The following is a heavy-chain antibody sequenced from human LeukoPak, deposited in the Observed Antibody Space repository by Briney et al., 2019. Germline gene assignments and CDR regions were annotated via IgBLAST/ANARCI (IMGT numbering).Heavy chain of an antibody. CDR1: GYTFTGYY. V-gene: IGHV1-2*02. Sequence: ASVKVSCKASGYTFTGYYMHWVRQAPGQGLEWMGWINPNSGGTNYAQKFQGRVTMTRDTSISTAYMELSRLRSDDTAVYYCARPVLRSSWYPYWGQGTLVTVSS. J-gene: IGHJ4*02. CDR3: ARPVLRSSWYPY. D-gene: IGHD6-13*01. CDR2: INPNSGGT.